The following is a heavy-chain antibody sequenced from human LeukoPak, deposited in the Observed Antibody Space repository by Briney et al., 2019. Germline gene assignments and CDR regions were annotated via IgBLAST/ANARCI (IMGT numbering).Heavy chain of an antibody. CDR3: VRDQHYAFDI. J-gene: IGHJ3*02. Sequence: GGSLRVSCVGAGFTFSTYSMNWVRQAPGKGLEWISHIARDGTTYYAGSVKGRFTISRDNAKNSLSLQMNSLRDDDTALYYCVRDQHYAFDIWGQGTMVTVSS. CDR1: GFTFSTYS. V-gene: IGHV3-48*02. CDR2: IARDGTT. D-gene: IGHD1-26*01.